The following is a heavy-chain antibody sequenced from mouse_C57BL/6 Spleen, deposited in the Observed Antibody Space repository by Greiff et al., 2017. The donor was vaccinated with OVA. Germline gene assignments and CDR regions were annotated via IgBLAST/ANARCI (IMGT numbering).Heavy chain of an antibody. D-gene: IGHD2-1*01. CDR2: IYPGDGDT. CDR1: GYAFSSSW. Sequence: VQLQQSGPELVKPGASVKISCKASGYAFSSSWMNWVKQRPGKGLEWIGRIYPGDGDTNYNGKFKGKATLTADKSSSTAYMQLISLTSEDSAVYFCARDGNYVPAWFAYWGQGTLVTVSA. V-gene: IGHV1-82*01. CDR3: ARDGNYVPAWFAY. J-gene: IGHJ3*01.